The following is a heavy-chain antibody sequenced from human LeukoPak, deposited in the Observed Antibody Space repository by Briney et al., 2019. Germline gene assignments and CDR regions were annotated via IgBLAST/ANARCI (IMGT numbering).Heavy chain of an antibody. Sequence: ASVKVSCKASGYTFTSYYMHWVRQAPGQGLEWMGIINPSGGITTYAQKFQGRVTMTMDTSTSTVYMELSSLRSEDTAVYYCARDRRPSVKYVYYNWDVWGQGTTVTVSS. CDR2: INPSGGIT. CDR3: ARDRRPSVKYVYYNWDV. V-gene: IGHV1-46*01. CDR1: GYTFTSYY. D-gene: IGHD5-24*01. J-gene: IGHJ6*02.